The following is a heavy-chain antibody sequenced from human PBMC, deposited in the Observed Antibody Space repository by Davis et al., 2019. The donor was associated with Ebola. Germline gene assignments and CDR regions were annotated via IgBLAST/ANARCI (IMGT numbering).Heavy chain of an antibody. CDR3: AKAPLSTGRVFFDY. CDR1: GFPFSSYT. CDR2: ISGSGGST. Sequence: PGGSLRLSCAASGFPFSSYTMNWVRQAPGKGLEWVSVISGSGGSTYYAASVKGRFTISRDNSKNTLYLQMKSLRAEDTAVYHCAKAPLSTGRVFFDYWGQGTLVTVTS. V-gene: IGHV3-23*01. J-gene: IGHJ4*02. D-gene: IGHD1-14*01.